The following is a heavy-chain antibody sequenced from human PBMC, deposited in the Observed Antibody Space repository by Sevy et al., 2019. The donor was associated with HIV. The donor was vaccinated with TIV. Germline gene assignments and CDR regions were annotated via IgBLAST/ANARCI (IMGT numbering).Heavy chain of an antibody. CDR2: ISYDGSDK. Sequence: GSLRLSCAASGFTFSSYTMHWVRQAPSKGLEWVALISYDGSDKYYGDSVKGRFTISRDNSKNTLYLQMNSLTPGDTAVYYCARDRYAGPNMSYLDYWAQGTLVTVSS. CDR3: ARDRYAGPNMSYLDY. J-gene: IGHJ4*02. CDR1: GFTFSSYT. V-gene: IGHV3-30*04. D-gene: IGHD2-21*01.